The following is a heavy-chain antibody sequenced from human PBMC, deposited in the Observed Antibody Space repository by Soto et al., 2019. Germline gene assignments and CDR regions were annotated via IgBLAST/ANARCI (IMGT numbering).Heavy chain of an antibody. CDR3: ASASLDYCGGDCRGGGYYYYYCMDV. CDR1: GGTFSSYA. J-gene: IGHJ6*02. D-gene: IGHD2-21*02. CDR2: IIPIFGTA. V-gene: IGHV1-69*06. Sequence: ASVKVSCKASGGTFSSYAISWVRQATGQGLEWMGGIIPIFGTANYAQKFQGRDTITADKTTSTAYMELSSLRSEDTAVYYCASASLDYCGGDCRGGGYYYYYCMDVWGQGTTVTVSS.